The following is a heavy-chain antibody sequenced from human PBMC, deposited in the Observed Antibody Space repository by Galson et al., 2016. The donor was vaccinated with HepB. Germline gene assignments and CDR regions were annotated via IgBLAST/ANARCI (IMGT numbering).Heavy chain of an antibody. J-gene: IGHJ3*01. V-gene: IGHV3-48*02. D-gene: IGHD4-23*01. CDR1: GFTFSSYS. CDR2: ISRSSTIT. Sequence: SLRLSCAASGFTFSSYSMHWVRQAPGKAPEWVSYISRSSTITYYADSVKGRFTISRDSAKNSVYLEMSSLRDEDTAVYYCWRDPVEVVVSPGSWGQGTLVTVSS. CDR3: WRDPVEVVVSPGS.